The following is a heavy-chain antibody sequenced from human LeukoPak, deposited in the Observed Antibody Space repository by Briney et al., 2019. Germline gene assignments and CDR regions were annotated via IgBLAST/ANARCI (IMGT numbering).Heavy chain of an antibody. J-gene: IGHJ4*02. CDR2: IYSGDST. Sequence: PGGSLRLSCAASGFTVSSNYMSWVRQAPGKGLEWVSVIYSGDSTYYADSVKGRFTISRDNSKNTLYLQMNSLRAEDTAVYYCARDTAGASLFGGQGTLVTVSS. V-gene: IGHV3-66*01. CDR3: ARDTAGASLF. D-gene: IGHD1-26*01. CDR1: GFTVSSNY.